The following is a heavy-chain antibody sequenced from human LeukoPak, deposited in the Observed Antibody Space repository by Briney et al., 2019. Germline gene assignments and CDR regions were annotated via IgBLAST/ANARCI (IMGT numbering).Heavy chain of an antibody. J-gene: IGHJ5*01. Sequence: GASVKVSCKATSRISWVRQAPGQGLEWMGWIGTYGGDTYYAQKFQGRITVTTDTSTSTVYMELRNLRSGDTAVYYCARDLWNFYDDSGYNRDFDSWGQGTLVTVS. CDR1: TSR. D-gene: IGHD3-22*01. V-gene: IGHV1-18*01. CDR3: ARDLWNFYDDSGYNRDFDS. CDR2: IGTYGGDT.